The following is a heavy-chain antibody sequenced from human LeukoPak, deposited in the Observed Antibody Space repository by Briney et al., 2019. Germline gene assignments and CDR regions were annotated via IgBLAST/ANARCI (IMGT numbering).Heavy chain of an antibody. Sequence: SETLSLTCAVSGGSISSGGYSWSWIRQPPGKGLEWIGYIYHSGSTYYNPTLKSRVTISVDRSKNQFSLKLSSVTAADTAVYYCARGARDGYNSLDYWGQGTLVTVSS. CDR3: ARGARDGYNSLDY. CDR2: IYHSGST. J-gene: IGHJ4*02. V-gene: IGHV4-30-2*01. CDR1: GGSISSGGYS. D-gene: IGHD5-24*01.